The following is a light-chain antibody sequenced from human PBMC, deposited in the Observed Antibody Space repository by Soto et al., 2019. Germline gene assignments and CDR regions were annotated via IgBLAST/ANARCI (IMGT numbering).Light chain of an antibody. CDR2: GAS. CDR3: QQYGGSRWT. CDR1: QSVSSSY. V-gene: IGKV3-20*01. Sequence: EIVLTQSPGTLSLSPGERATLSCRASQSVSSSYLAWFQQKPGQAPRLLIYGASSRVTGIPDRFSGSGSGKDFTLPISRLEPEDFAVYYCQQYGGSRWTFGQGTKVEIK. J-gene: IGKJ1*01.